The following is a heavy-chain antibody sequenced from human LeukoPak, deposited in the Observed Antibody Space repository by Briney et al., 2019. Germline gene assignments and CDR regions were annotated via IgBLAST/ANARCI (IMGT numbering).Heavy chain of an antibody. CDR2: ISYDGSNK. Sequence: GGSLRLSCAASGFTFSSYAMHWVRQAPGKGLEWVAVISYDGSNKYYADSVKGRFTISRDNSKNTLYLQMNSLRAEDTAVYYCAREKRYQKGFWSGYYSPFDYWGQGTLVTVSS. CDR3: AREKRYQKGFWSGYYSPFDY. V-gene: IGHV3-30-3*01. D-gene: IGHD3-3*01. J-gene: IGHJ4*02. CDR1: GFTFSSYA.